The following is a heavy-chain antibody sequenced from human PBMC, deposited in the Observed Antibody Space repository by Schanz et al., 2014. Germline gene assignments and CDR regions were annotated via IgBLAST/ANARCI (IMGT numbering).Heavy chain of an antibody. V-gene: IGHV1-18*01. CDR3: ARDFSAYVGNYFDY. D-gene: IGHD5-12*01. Sequence: QVQLVQSGTQAKKPGASVKVSCEASRYTFNTYGLNWVRQAPGQGLEWMGWISAYTNNTNYAQKVQGRVTMTTDTATGTSYMELTSLRFDDTAVYYCARDFSAYVGNYFDYWGQGTLVTVSS. CDR1: RYTFNTYG. J-gene: IGHJ4*02. CDR2: ISAYTNNT.